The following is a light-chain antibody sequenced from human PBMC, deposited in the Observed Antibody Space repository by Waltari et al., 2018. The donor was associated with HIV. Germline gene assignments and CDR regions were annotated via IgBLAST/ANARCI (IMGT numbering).Light chain of an antibody. CDR1: SSDVGASKY. V-gene: IGLV2-8*01. CDR3: SSYAGSNIAV. CDR2: EVS. J-gene: IGLJ3*02. Sequence: QSALTQPPSASGSPGQSVTISCTGTSSDVGASKYVSWYQQYPGQAPKLMIYEVSGRPSGVPGRLSGPRSVHAASMTVSGLQAEDEADYYCSSYAGSNIAVFGGGTRLTVL.